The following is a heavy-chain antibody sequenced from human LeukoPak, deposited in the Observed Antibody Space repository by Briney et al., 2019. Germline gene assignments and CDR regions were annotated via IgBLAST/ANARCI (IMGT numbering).Heavy chain of an antibody. CDR1: GGSINNHKW. V-gene: IGHV4-4*02. J-gene: IGHJ4*02. CDR3: ARLRGPGGY. CDR2: IFYTGSP. Sequence: SGTLSLTCAVSGGSINNHKWWSWIRQSPGKGLEWLGEIFYTGSPNYNPSLKSRVTISVDTSKNQFSLKLSSVTAADTAVYYCARLRGPGGYWGQGTLVTVSS.